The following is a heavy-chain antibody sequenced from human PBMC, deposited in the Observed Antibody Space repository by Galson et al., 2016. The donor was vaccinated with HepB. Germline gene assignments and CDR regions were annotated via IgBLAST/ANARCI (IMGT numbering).Heavy chain of an antibody. CDR2: IYYTGST. V-gene: IGHV4-59*01. CDR3: ARGSSIAANWFDP. J-gene: IGHJ5*02. CDR1: GSMSSYY. D-gene: IGHD6-6*01. Sequence: GSMSSYYWSWIRQPPGKGLEWIGYIYYTGSTNYNPSLRSRVTISVDTSKNQFSLRLSSVTAADTAIYYCARGSSIAANWFDPWGQGALVRVSS.